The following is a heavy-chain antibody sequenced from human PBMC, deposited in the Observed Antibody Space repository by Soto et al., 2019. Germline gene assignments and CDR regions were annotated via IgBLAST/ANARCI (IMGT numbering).Heavy chain of an antibody. J-gene: IGHJ4*02. CDR1: GFTFSSYA. V-gene: IGHV3-30-3*01. D-gene: IGHD5-12*01. Sequence: QVQLVESGGGVVQPGRSLRLSCAASGFTFSSYAMHWVRQAPGKGLEWVAVISYDGSNKYYADSVKGRFTISRDNSKNPLYLQMNSLRAEDTAVYYCARTSYSGYDPYYFDYWGQGTLVTVSS. CDR3: ARTSYSGYDPYYFDY. CDR2: ISYDGSNK.